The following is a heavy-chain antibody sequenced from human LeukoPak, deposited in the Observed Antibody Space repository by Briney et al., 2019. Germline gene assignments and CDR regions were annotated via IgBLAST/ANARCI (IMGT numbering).Heavy chain of an antibody. J-gene: IGHJ4*02. CDR1: GYSISSGYY. V-gene: IGHV4-38-2*02. CDR2: IYHSGST. Sequence: PSETLSLTCTVSGYSISSGYYWGWIRQPPGKGLEWIGSIYHSGSTYYNPSLKSRVTISVDTFKNQFFLKLSSVTAADTAVYYCASQTYYYDSSGYYYFDYWGQGTLVTVSS. CDR3: ASQTYYYDSSGYYYFDY. D-gene: IGHD3-22*01.